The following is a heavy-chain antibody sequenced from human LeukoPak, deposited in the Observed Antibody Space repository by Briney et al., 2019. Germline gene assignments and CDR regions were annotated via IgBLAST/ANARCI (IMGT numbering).Heavy chain of an antibody. J-gene: IGHJ3*02. CDR1: GYTFTSYG. D-gene: IGHD2-21*02. Sequence: ASVKVSCKASGYTFTSYGISWVRQTPGQGLEWMGIINPSGGSTSYAQKFQGRVTMTRDMSTSTVYMELSSLRSEDTAVYYCARGKPPIVVVTAILDAFDIWGQGTMVTASS. V-gene: IGHV1-46*01. CDR2: INPSGGST. CDR3: ARGKPPIVVVTAILDAFDI.